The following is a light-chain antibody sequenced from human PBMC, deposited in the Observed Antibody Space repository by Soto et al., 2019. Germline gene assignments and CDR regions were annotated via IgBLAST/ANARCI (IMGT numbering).Light chain of an antibody. V-gene: IGKV3-11*01. CDR3: QQRVNWPPT. Sequence: EVVLTQSPASLSLSPGDRATLSCRADQSVSDYLAWYQQKPGQPPRLLFFDASSRATGVPHRFSAGGSGTDFTLIISSLQPEDSAVYYCQQRVNWPPTFGGGTKVEI. J-gene: IGKJ4*01. CDR1: QSVSDY. CDR2: DAS.